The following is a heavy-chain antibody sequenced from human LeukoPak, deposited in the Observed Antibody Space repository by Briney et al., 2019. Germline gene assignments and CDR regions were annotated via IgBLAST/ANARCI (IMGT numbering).Heavy chain of an antibody. D-gene: IGHD2-15*01. CDR2: IYYSGST. CDR3: ARSHCSGGSCYPNWFDP. Sequence: SETLFLTCTVSGGSISSYYWSWIRQPPGKGLEWIGYIYYSGSTNYNPSLKSRVTISVDTSKNQFSLKLSSVTAADTAVYYCARSHCSGGSCYPNWFDPWGQGTLVTVSS. CDR1: GGSISSYY. V-gene: IGHV4-59*01. J-gene: IGHJ5*02.